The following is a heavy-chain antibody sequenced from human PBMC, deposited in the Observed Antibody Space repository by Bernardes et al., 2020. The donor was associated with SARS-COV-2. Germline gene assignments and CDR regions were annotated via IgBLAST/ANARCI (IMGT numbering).Heavy chain of an antibody. Sequence: GGSLRLSCSASGFTFSSHWMHWVRQAPGKGLLWVSRIQCDGSDTTYADSVKGGFTISRDNSKNTLYLQMISLRAEDTAVYYCAREIALGEVTAFDVWGPGTMVTVSS. CDR3: AREIALGEVTAFDV. V-gene: IGHV3-74*01. D-gene: IGHD6-19*01. CDR1: GFTFSSHW. J-gene: IGHJ3*01. CDR2: IQCDGSDT.